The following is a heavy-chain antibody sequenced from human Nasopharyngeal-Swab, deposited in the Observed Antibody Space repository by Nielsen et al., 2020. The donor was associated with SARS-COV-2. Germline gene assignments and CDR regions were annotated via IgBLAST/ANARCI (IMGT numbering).Heavy chain of an antibody. CDR1: GFTFNSHG. D-gene: IGHD5-12*01. V-gene: IGHV3-30*03. Sequence: GGSLRLSCAASGFTFNSHGMHWVRQAPGKGLEWVAAISFDGSKKYYADSVKGRFTISRDSSKNTLYLQMNSLRAEDTAVYYCARDTSVDIVLLYYGMDVWGQGTTVTVSS. J-gene: IGHJ6*02. CDR3: ARDTSVDIVLLYYGMDV. CDR2: ISFDGSKK.